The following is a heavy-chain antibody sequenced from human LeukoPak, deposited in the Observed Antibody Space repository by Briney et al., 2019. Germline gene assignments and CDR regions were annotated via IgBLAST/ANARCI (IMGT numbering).Heavy chain of an antibody. Sequence: ASVKVSCKASGSTFTSYGISWVRQAPGQGLEWMGWISAYNGNTNYAQKLQGRVTMTTDTSTSTAYMELRSLRSDDTAVYYCAIGPSIVVVPAALDYWGQGTPVTVSS. CDR3: AIGPSIVVVPAALDY. CDR1: GSTFTSYG. J-gene: IGHJ4*02. V-gene: IGHV1-18*01. CDR2: ISAYNGNT. D-gene: IGHD2-2*01.